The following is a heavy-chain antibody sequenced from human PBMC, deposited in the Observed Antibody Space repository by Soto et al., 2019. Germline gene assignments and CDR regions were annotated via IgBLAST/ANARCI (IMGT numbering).Heavy chain of an antibody. D-gene: IGHD7-27*01. CDR2: INAGNGNT. J-gene: IGHJ6*02. Sequence: ASVKVSCKASGYTYTSYTMHWVRQAPGQRLEWMGWINAGNGNTKHSQKFQGRVTITRGTSANTAYMELSSLRSEDTAVYFCATTTGDRYYYGMDVWGQGTTVTVSS. CDR1: GYTYTSYT. CDR3: ATTTGDRYYYGMDV. V-gene: IGHV1-3*01.